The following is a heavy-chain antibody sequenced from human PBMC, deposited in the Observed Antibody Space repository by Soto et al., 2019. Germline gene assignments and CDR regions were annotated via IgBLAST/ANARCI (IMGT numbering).Heavy chain of an antibody. D-gene: IGHD2-2*02. CDR2: IIPIFGTA. CDR3: ARGGVLVPAAIRVAFDI. CDR1: GGTFSSYA. Sequence: QVQLVQSGAEVKKPGSSVKVSCKASGGTFSSYAISWVRQAPGQGLEWMGGIIPIFGTANYAQKFQGRVTITADESTSTAYMELSSLRSEDTAVYYCARGGVLVPAAIRVAFDIWGQGTMVTVSS. J-gene: IGHJ3*02. V-gene: IGHV1-69*01.